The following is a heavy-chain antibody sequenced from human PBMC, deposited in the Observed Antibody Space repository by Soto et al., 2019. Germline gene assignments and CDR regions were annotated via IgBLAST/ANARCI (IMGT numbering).Heavy chain of an antibody. CDR3: TTGHYSNPL. J-gene: IGHJ4*02. V-gene: IGHV3-7*01. Sequence: LVESGGGLVQPGGSLTLSCAASGFTFSNFWMNWVRQGPGKGLEWVANIKADGSEMYYLDSVKGRFTISRDNARNSLYLQMNSLRAEDTAVYFCTTGHYSNPLGGQGALVTVS. CDR1: GFTFSNFW. CDR2: IKADGSEM. D-gene: IGHD4-4*01.